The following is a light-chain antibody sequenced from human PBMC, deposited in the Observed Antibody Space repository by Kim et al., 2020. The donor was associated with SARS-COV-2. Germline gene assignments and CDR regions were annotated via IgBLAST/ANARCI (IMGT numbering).Light chain of an antibody. CDR3: QQSNSFSPLT. V-gene: IGKV1-12*01. Sequence: DIQMTQSPSSVSASIGDRVTITCRASQGIGSWLAWYQQKPGRAPNLLIYGTSTLQINVPSRFSGSGSGTDFTLTISSLRPEDFATYYCQQSNSFSPLTFGGGTKVDIK. CDR2: GTS. J-gene: IGKJ4*01. CDR1: QGIGSW.